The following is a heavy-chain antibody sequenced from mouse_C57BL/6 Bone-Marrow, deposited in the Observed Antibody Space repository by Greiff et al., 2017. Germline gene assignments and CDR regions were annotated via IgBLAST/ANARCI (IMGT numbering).Heavy chain of an antibody. D-gene: IGHD1-1*01. Sequence: DVMLVESGGGLVKPGGSLKISCAASGFTFSDYGMHWVRQAPEKGLEWVAYISSGSSTIYYEDKVKGRFTFSRDNAKNTLFLQMTSLRSEGTSMYYCATTVVAYWYFDVWGTGTTVTVSS. CDR3: ATTVVAYWYFDV. CDR2: ISSGSSTI. J-gene: IGHJ1*03. V-gene: IGHV5-17*01. CDR1: GFTFSDYG.